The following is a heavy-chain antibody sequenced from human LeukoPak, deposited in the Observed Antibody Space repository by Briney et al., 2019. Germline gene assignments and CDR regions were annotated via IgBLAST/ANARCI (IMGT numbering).Heavy chain of an antibody. CDR1: GFTFSSYA. CDR3: AKAQIYYYYMDV. J-gene: IGHJ6*03. CDR2: IINSGTNT. V-gene: IGHV3-23*01. Sequence: PGGSLRLYCAASGFTFSSYAMSRVRQAPGKGLEWVSTIINSGTNTYYADSVKGRFTISRDNSKNTLYLQMNSLRAEDTAIYYCAKAQIYYYYMDVWGKGTTVTVSS.